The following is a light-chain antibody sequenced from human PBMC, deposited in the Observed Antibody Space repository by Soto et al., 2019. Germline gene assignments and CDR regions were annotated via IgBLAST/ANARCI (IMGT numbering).Light chain of an antibody. CDR3: QQHNKWPYS. CDR1: QSVGRN. CDR2: GTS. V-gene: IGKV3-15*01. J-gene: IGKJ2*01. Sequence: EIVMTQSPVALSVSPGESAALSCRASQSVGRNFAWYQQRPGQAPRVHIYGTSTRATGVPARFRGSASGTVFTLTLSSLQSEDFSVHYCQQHNKWPYSLGQGTRLEIK.